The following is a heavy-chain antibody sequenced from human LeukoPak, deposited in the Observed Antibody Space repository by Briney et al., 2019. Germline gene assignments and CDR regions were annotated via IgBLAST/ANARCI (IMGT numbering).Heavy chain of an antibody. J-gene: IGHJ4*02. V-gene: IGHV4-39*07. CDR2: IYYSGST. Sequence: SETLSLTCTVSGGSISSSSYYWGWIRQPSGKGLEWIGSIYYSGSTYYNPSLKSRVTISVDTSKNQFSLKLSSVTAADTAVYYCARVSRDYGSGSFDYWGQGTLVTVSS. CDR3: ARVSRDYGSGSFDY. D-gene: IGHD3-10*01. CDR1: GGSISSSSYY.